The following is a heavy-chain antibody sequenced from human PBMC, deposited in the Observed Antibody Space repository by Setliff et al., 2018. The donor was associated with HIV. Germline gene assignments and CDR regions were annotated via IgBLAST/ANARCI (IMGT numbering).Heavy chain of an antibody. CDR3: GRSETRDSRGLYY. CDR1: GGTFRSKG. D-gene: IGHD3-22*01. CDR2: IIPIFGTP. V-gene: IGHV1-69*13. J-gene: IGHJ4*02. Sequence: SVKVSCKASGGTFRSKGIRWLRQAPGQGLEWMGGIIPIFGTPDYAQKFRGRITITADESTSTAYMELRSLRADDTAVYYCGRSETRDSRGLYYWGQGTLVTVSS.